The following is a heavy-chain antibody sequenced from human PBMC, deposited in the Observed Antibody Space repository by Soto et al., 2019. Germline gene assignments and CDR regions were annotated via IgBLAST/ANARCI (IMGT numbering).Heavy chain of an antibody. Sequence: GESLKISCKGSGYSFTSYWIGWVRQMPGKGLEWMGIIYPGDSDTRYSPSFQGQVTISADKSISTAYLQWSSLKASDTAMYYCARDSGYCSGGSCHNWFDPWGQGTLVTVSS. CDR3: ARDSGYCSGGSCHNWFDP. D-gene: IGHD2-15*01. J-gene: IGHJ5*02. CDR1: GYSFTSYW. CDR2: IYPGDSDT. V-gene: IGHV5-51*01.